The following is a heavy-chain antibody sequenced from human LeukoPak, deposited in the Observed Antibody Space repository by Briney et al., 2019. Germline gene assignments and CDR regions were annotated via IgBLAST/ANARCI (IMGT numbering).Heavy chain of an antibody. Sequence: SETLSLTCTVSAGSTSSYYWSWIRQPPGKGLEWIGYISYSGSTNYNPSLKSRVTISVDTSKNQFSLKLSSVTAADTAVYYCARGWGYFDYWGQGALVTVSS. V-gene: IGHV4-59*08. J-gene: IGHJ4*02. CDR1: AGSTSSYY. CDR3: ARGWGYFDY. D-gene: IGHD3-16*01. CDR2: ISYSGST.